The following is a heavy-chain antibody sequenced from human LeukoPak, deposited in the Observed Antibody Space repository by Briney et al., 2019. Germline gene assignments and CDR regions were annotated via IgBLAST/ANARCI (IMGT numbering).Heavy chain of an antibody. J-gene: IGHJ4*02. D-gene: IGHD6-19*01. CDR3: VKSGSSGWYVLDY. V-gene: IGHV3-30*18. Sequence: GGSLRLSCAASGFTFSTYAMHWVRQAPGKGLEWVAVISYDGSGKYYADSVKGRFTISRDNSKNTLYLQMNSLRAEDTAMYYCVKSGSSGWYVLDYWGQGTLVTVSS. CDR1: GFTFSTYA. CDR2: ISYDGSGK.